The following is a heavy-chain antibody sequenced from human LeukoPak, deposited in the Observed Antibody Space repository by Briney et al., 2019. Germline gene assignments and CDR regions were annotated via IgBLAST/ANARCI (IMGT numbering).Heavy chain of an antibody. CDR3: VREGDTGPRLPGYVWGSLWYFDS. V-gene: IGHV3-72*01. CDR2: TRNQAYSYAT. Sequence: PGGSLRLSCAASGLTFSGCEMNWVRQAPGKGLEWLGRTRNQAYSYATEYAASVKGRFTISRDNSKNSLYLQMNSLKTEDTAVYYCVREGDTGPRLPGYVWGSLWYFDSWGQGTLVTVSS. J-gene: IGHJ4*02. CDR1: GLTFSGCE. D-gene: IGHD3-16*01.